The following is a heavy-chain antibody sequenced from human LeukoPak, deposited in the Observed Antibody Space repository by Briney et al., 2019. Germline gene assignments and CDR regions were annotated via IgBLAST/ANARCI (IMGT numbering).Heavy chain of an antibody. D-gene: IGHD6-19*01. CDR1: GYTFSSYG. CDR2: ISTYNGNT. Sequence: ASVKVSCKASGYTFSSYGISWVRQAPGQGLEWMGWISTYNGNTNYAQKLQGRVTMTTDTSTSTAYMDLRSLRSDDTAVYYCARVPGGWYSDYWGQGTLVTVSS. J-gene: IGHJ4*02. CDR3: ARVPGGWYSDY. V-gene: IGHV1-18*01.